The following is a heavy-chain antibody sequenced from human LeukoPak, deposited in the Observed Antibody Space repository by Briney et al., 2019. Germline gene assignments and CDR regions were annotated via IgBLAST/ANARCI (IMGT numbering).Heavy chain of an antibody. CDR3: ARAALYCGGDCYSLGAAFDI. CDR2: ISSSSSTI. Sequence: GGSLRLSCAASGFTFSSYGMNWVRQAPGKGLEWVSYISSSSSTIYYADSVKGRFTISRDNAKNSLYLQMNSLRAEDTAVYYCARAALYCGGDCYSLGAAFDIWGQGTMVTVSS. CDR1: GFTFSSYG. J-gene: IGHJ3*02. V-gene: IGHV3-48*01. D-gene: IGHD2-21*02.